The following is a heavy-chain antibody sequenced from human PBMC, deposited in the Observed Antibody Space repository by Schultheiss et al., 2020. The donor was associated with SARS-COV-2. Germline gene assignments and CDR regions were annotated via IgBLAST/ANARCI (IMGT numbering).Heavy chain of an antibody. D-gene: IGHD2-2*01. J-gene: IGHJ4*02. V-gene: IGHV3-48*03. CDR1: GFTFSSYE. Sequence: GGSLRLSCAASGFTFSSYEMNWVRQAPGKGLEWVSYISSSGSTIYYADSVKGRFTISRDNAKNSLYLQMNSLRAEDTAVYYCARVEGYCSTTSCLFDYWGQGTLVTVSS. CDR2: ISSSGSTI. CDR3: ARVEGYCSTTSCLFDY.